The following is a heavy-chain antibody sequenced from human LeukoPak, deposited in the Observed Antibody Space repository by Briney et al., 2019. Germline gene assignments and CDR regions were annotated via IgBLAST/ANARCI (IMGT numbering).Heavy chain of an antibody. Sequence: RAGGSLRLSCAASGFTFSSYSTNWVRQAPGKGLEWVSSISSSSSYIYYADSVKGRFTISRDNAKNSLYLQMNSLRAEDTAVYYCARAGSSGWYSRNFDYWGQGTLVTVSS. J-gene: IGHJ4*02. CDR1: GFTFSSYS. CDR2: ISSSSSYI. CDR3: ARAGSSGWYSRNFDY. D-gene: IGHD6-19*01. V-gene: IGHV3-21*01.